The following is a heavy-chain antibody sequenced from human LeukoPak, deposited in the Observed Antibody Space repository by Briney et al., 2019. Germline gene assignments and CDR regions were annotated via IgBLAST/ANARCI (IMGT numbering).Heavy chain of an antibody. CDR3: ARGCTGDLLDV. Sequence: SETLSLTCAVYGGSFSGYYWSWIRQPPGKGLEWIGEINHSGSTNYNPSLKSRVTISVDTSKNQFSLELSSVTAADTAVYYCARGCTGDLLDVWGQGTMVTVSS. J-gene: IGHJ6*02. V-gene: IGHV4-34*01. D-gene: IGHD2-21*02. CDR1: GGSFSGYY. CDR2: INHSGST.